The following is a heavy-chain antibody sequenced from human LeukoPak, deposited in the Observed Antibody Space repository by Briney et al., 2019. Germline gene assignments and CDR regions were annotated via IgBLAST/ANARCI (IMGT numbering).Heavy chain of an antibody. CDR1: GYTFTSYD. Sequence: ASVKVSCKASGYTFTSYDINWVRQATGQGLEWMGWMNPNSGNTGYAQKFQGRVTMTRNTSISTAYMALTSLRSEDPPFFSCASALEFFSGGSSSDFVAYYMDFWAKGPTFPVSS. D-gene: IGHD2-15*01. V-gene: IGHV1-8*01. J-gene: IGHJ6*03. CDR3: ASALEFFSGGSSSDFVAYYMDF. CDR2: MNPNSGNT.